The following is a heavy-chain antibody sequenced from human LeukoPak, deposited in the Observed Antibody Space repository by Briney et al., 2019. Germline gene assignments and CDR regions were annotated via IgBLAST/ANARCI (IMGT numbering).Heavy chain of an antibody. CDR1: GGSISSYY. CDR2: IYYSGNT. CDR3: ARGRDGYNPYYFDY. Sequence: SQTLSLTCTVSGGSISSYYRSWIRQPPGKGLEWIGYIYYSGNTIYNPSLKSRVAISVDTSRNQLSLKMSSVTAADTAVCYCARGRDGYNPYYFDYWGQGTLVTVSS. V-gene: IGHV4-59*01. D-gene: IGHD5-24*01. J-gene: IGHJ4*02.